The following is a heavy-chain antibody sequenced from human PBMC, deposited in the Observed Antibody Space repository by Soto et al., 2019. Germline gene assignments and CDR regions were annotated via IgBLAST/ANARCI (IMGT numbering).Heavy chain of an antibody. Sequence: QIQLVQSGGEVKKPGASVKVSCKSSGYNFISHSITWVRQAPGQGLEWMGRISAYNGNTNHAQKFQGRLTMTTDTSTSPAYMELRSLRSDDTAVYYCARGAFCGGAPGCRDMDVWGQGTTVNVSS. CDR1: GYNFISHS. CDR3: ARGAFCGGAPGCRDMDV. V-gene: IGHV1-18*01. D-gene: IGHD2-21*01. J-gene: IGHJ6*01. CDR2: ISAYNGNT.